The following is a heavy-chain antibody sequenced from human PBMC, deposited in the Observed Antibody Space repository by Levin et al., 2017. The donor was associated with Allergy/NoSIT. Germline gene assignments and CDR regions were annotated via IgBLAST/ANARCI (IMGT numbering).Heavy chain of an antibody. CDR1: GFSFSIYW. CDR2: INGDGTST. CDR3: ARGFDTNAFDI. V-gene: IGHV3-74*01. J-gene: IGHJ3*02. Sequence: SCAGSGFSFSIYWMHWVRQDPGKGLVWVSRINGDGTSTSYADSVKGRFTISRDNAKTTLYLQMNSLRAEDTAVYYCARGFDTNAFDIWGQGTMVTVSS. D-gene: IGHD3-10*01.